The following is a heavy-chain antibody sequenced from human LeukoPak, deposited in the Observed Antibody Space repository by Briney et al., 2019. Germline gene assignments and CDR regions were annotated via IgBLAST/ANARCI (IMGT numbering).Heavy chain of an antibody. CDR2: INPNSGGT. CDR3: ARDLFYSVSGTYYNVGRVFNY. D-gene: IGHD3-10*01. Sequence: ASVKVSCKASGGTFSSYAINWVRQAPGQGLEWMGWINPNSGGTNYAQKFQGRVTMTRDTSITTAYMELTSLRSDDTAVYYCARDLFYSVSGTYYNVGRVFNYWGQGTLVTVSS. V-gene: IGHV1-2*02. CDR1: GGTFSSYA. J-gene: IGHJ4*02.